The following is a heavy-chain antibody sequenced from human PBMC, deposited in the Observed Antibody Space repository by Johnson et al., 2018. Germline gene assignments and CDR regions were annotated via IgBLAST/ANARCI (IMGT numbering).Heavy chain of an antibody. J-gene: IGHJ6*02. V-gene: IGHV1-69*01. D-gene: IGHD6-6*01. Sequence: QVQLVQSGAEVKRPGSSVKVSCKASGGTFSSYAISWVRQAPGQGLEWMGGIIPIFGTANYAQKFQGRVTITADESTSTAYMELSSLRSEDTAMYYCAKDQVGSSAVFEYGMDVWGQGTTVTVSS. CDR1: GGTFSSYA. CDR3: AKDQVGSSAVFEYGMDV. CDR2: IIPIFGTA.